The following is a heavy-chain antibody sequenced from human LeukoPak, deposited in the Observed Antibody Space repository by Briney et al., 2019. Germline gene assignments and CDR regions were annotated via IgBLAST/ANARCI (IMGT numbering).Heavy chain of an antibody. CDR3: AKEEYDILTGYPTFDY. CDR2: ISYDGSNK. CDR1: GFTFSSYG. V-gene: IGHV3-30*18. Sequence: GGSLRLSCAASGFTFSSYGMHWVRQAPGKGLEWVAVISYDGSNKYYADSAKGRFTISRDNSKNTLYLQMNSLRAEDTAVYYCAKEEYDILTGYPTFDYWGQGTLVTVSS. J-gene: IGHJ4*02. D-gene: IGHD3-9*01.